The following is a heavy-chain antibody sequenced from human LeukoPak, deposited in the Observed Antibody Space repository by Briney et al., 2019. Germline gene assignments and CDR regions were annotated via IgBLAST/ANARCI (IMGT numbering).Heavy chain of an antibody. J-gene: IGHJ4*02. V-gene: IGHV4-59*01. D-gene: IGHD3-22*01. CDR1: GGSIRSYY. CDR2: IYYSGST. Sequence: SETLSLTCTVSGGSIRSYYWSWIRQPPGKGVEWIGYIYYSGSTNYNPSLKSRVTISVDTSNNQFSLKLSSVTAADTAVYYCARGANYDNPYYFDYWGQGTLVTVSS. CDR3: ARGANYDNPYYFDY.